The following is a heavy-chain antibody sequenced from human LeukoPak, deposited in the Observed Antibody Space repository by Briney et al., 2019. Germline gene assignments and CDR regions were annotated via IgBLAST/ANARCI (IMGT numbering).Heavy chain of an antibody. CDR3: ARDRVVVTANNYYYYGMDV. CDR2: ISSSGSTI. J-gene: IGHJ6*02. Sequence: GGSLRLSCAASGFTFSDYYMSWIRQAPGKGLEWVSYISSSGSTIYYADSVKGRFTISRDNAKNSLYLQMNSLRAEDTAVYYCARDRVVVTANNYYYYGMDVWGQGTTVTVSS. CDR1: GFTFSDYY. V-gene: IGHV3-11*01. D-gene: IGHD2-21*02.